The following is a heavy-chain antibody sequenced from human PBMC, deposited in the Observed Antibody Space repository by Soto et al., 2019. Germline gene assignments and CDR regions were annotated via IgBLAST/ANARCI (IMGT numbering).Heavy chain of an antibody. D-gene: IGHD3-3*01. J-gene: IGHJ6*03. V-gene: IGHV3-7*01. Sequence: PGGSLRLSCAASGFTFSSYWMIWVRQAPGKGLEWVANIKQDGSEKYYVDSVKGRFTISRDNAKNSLYLQMNSLRAEDTAVYYCARAQDYDFWSGYFAYYYMDVWGKGTTVTVSS. CDR3: ARAQDYDFWSGYFAYYYMDV. CDR2: IKQDGSEK. CDR1: GFTFSSYW.